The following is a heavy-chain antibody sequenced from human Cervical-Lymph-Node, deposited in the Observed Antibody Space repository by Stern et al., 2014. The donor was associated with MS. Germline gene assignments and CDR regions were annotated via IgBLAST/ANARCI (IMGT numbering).Heavy chain of an antibody. V-gene: IGHV5-51*03. CDR3: ARWSVACDY. D-gene: IGHD2-15*01. CDR2: IYPGVSDI. J-gene: IGHJ4*02. CDR1: GYTFINYW. Sequence: EVQLVESGAEMKKPGEALKISCKTSGYTFINYWIAWVRQVPGKGLEWIGMIYPGVSDIRHSPSFQGHVTISVDKSNTTAYLQWNSLKASDSAVYYCARWSVACDYWGQGALITVSS.